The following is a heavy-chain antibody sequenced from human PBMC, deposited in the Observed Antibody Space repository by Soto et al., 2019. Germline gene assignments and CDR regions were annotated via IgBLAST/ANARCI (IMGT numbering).Heavy chain of an antibody. D-gene: IGHD5-18*01. CDR3: ARDAGLRYPFDP. J-gene: IGHJ5*02. CDR2: IYYSGGT. CDR1: GGSLTNYY. Sequence: SETLSLTCTVSGGSLTNYYWSWIRQPPGKGLEWIGYIYYSGGTNYNPSLKSRVTISVDTSNNQFSLKLTSMTAADTAMYYCARDAGLRYPFDPWGQGTLVTVSS. V-gene: IGHV4-59*01.